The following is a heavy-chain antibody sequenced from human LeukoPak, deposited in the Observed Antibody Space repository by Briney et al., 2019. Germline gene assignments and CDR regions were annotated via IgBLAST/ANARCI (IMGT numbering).Heavy chain of an antibody. V-gene: IGHV3-23*01. J-gene: IGHJ4*02. CDR3: AKDPVDYGGNTSDY. CDR1: GFTFSSYA. Sequence: GGSLRLSCAASGFTFSSYAMSWVRQAPGKGLEWVSAISGSGGSTYYADSVKGRFTISRDNSKNTLYLQMNSLRAEDTAVYYCAKDPVDYGGNTSDYWGQGTLVTVSS. CDR2: ISGSGGST. D-gene: IGHD4-23*01.